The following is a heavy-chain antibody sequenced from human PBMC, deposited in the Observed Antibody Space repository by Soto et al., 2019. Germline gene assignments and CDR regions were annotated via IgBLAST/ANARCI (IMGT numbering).Heavy chain of an antibody. V-gene: IGHV1-18*01. CDR1: GYTLKNYD. Sequence: QGHLVQSGAEVKESGASVKVSCKASGYTLKNYDLSWIRQAPGQGLEWMGWVTGYNGKTKYSDKFHGRLTVTTDTSANAVYMALTSLRPDGPALYFCARDFGSCTARECSSSLLDPWAQATPVSFSS. CDR3: ARDFGSCTARECSSSLLDP. CDR2: VTGYNGKT. D-gene: IGHD6-6*01. J-gene: IGHJ5*02.